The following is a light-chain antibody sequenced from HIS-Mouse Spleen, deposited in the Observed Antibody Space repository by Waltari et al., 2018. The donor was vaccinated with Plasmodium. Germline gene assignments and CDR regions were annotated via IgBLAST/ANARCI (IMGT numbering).Light chain of an antibody. V-gene: IGKV1-8*01. CDR1: QGISSN. Sequence: AIRMTQSPSSFSSSTGESVTITCRASQGISSNLAWYQQKPGKAPKLLIYAASTFQSGVPSRFSGSGSGTDFTLTISCLQSEDFATYYCQQYYSYPLTFGGGTKVEIK. CDR3: QQYYSYPLT. J-gene: IGKJ4*01. CDR2: AAS.